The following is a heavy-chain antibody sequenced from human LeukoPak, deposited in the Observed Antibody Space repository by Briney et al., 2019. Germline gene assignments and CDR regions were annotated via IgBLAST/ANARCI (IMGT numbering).Heavy chain of an antibody. Sequence: SGGSLRLSCAASEFTFSSYNMNWVRQAPGKGLEWVSSISSSSKYIYYAGSVKGRFTISRDNAKNSLYLQMNSLRAEDTAVYYCAREPFWSGYYSNLHFDYWGQGTLVTVSS. J-gene: IGHJ4*02. CDR1: EFTFSSYN. CDR3: AREPFWSGYYSNLHFDY. CDR2: ISSSSKYI. V-gene: IGHV3-21*01. D-gene: IGHD3-3*01.